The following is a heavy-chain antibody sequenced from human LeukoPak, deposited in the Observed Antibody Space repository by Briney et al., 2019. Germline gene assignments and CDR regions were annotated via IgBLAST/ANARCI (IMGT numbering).Heavy chain of an antibody. J-gene: IGHJ4*02. Sequence: GGSLRLSCAAPGFIFTSYAMSSVCQAPGKGLEWVSTISGSGGSTYYADSVKGRFTISRDNSKNTLYLQMNSLRAEDTAVYFSPKDRSRINDVCHGDFDYWGQGTLVTVSS. CDR1: GFIFTSYA. D-gene: IGHD2-8*01. V-gene: IGHV3-23*01. CDR3: PKDRSRINDVCHGDFDY. CDR2: ISGSGGST.